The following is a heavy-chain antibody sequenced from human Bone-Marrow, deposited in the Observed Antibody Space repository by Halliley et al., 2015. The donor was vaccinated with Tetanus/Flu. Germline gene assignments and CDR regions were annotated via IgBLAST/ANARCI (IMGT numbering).Heavy chain of an antibody. CDR2: ISGSSDYI. CDR3: ARDNKDPESATYYKVDDACAF. J-gene: IGHJ3*01. V-gene: IGHV3-21*01. CDR1: GFTFSNYG. D-gene: IGHD3-10*01. Sequence: SLRLSCAASGFTFSNYGMNWVRQAPGKGLEWVSSISGSSDYIYYTDSVKGRFTISRDNAKNSLFLQMNSLRAEDTAVYYCARDNKDPESATYYKVDDACAFWGQGTMVTVSS.